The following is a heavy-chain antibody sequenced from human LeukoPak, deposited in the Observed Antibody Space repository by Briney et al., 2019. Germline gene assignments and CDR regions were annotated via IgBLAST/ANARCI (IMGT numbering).Heavy chain of an antibody. D-gene: IGHD5-12*01. CDR1: GFTFDDYG. CDR2: INWNGGST. J-gene: IGHJ4*02. CDR3: AKGGLLVASFDY. Sequence: RTGGSLRLSCAASGFTFDDYGMSWVRQAPGKGLEWVSGINWNGGSTGYADSVKGRFTISRDNAKNSLYLQMNSLRAEDTAVYYCAKGGLLVASFDYWGQGTLVTVSS. V-gene: IGHV3-20*04.